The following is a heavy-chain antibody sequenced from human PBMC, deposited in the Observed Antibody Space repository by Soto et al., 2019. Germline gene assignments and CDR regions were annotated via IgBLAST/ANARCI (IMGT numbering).Heavy chain of an antibody. V-gene: IGHV3-15*01. CDR1: GFTFSNAW. Sequence: EVQLVESGGGLVKPGESLRLSCAASGFTFSNAWMNWVRQAPGKGLEWVGLIKSKTDGGAIDYPAPVRGRFIISRDDSTNTLYLQMNSLKTEDTAVYYCATAHPRGPDYWGQGTLVTVPS. D-gene: IGHD5-12*01. CDR3: ATAHPRGPDY. CDR2: IKSKTDGGAI. J-gene: IGHJ4*02.